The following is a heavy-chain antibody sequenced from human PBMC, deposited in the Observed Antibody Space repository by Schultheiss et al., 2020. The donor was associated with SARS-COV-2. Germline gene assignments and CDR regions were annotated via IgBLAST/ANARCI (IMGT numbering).Heavy chain of an antibody. J-gene: IGHJ4*02. V-gene: IGHV4-59*12. CDR1: GGSISSYY. Sequence: SETLSLTCTVSGGSISSYYWSWIRQPPGKGLEWIGYIYYSGSTNYNPSLKSRVTMSVDTSKNQFSLKLSSVTAEDTAVYYCAKVPTRHGSYYYFDYWGQGTLVTVSS. CDR3: AKVPTRHGSYYYFDY. CDR2: IYYSGST. D-gene: IGHD1-26*01.